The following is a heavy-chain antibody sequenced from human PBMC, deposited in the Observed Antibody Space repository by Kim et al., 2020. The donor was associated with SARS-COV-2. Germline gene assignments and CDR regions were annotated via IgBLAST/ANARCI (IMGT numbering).Heavy chain of an antibody. CDR1: GYTFIDNY. CDR2: INPNSGGT. CDR3: ARDFGRATDY. Sequence: ASVKVSCKASGYTFIDNYMHWVRQAPGQGLEWMGWINPNSGGTKYAQKFQGRITMTRDTSISTAYMELSRLRPGDTAVYYCARDFGRATDYWGRGTLVTVSS. D-gene: IGHD3-3*01. V-gene: IGHV1-2*02. J-gene: IGHJ4*02.